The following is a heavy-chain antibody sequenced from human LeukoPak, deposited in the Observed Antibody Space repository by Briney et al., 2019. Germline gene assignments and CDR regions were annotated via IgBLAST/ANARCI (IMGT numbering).Heavy chain of an antibody. Sequence: ASVKVSCKASGGTFSSYAISWVRQAPGQGLEWMGGIIPIFGTANYAQKFQGRVTITADESTSTAYMELSSLRSEDTAVYYCARVGTVAGSLNWYFDLWGRGTLVTVSS. D-gene: IGHD6-19*01. V-gene: IGHV1-69*01. J-gene: IGHJ2*01. CDR1: GGTFSSYA. CDR2: IIPIFGTA. CDR3: ARVGTVAGSLNWYFDL.